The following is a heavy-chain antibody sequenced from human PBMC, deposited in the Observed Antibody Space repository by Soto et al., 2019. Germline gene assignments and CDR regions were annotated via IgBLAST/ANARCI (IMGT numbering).Heavy chain of an antibody. CDR3: ARGGGTGLAI. V-gene: IGHV4-34*01. Sequence: QVQLQQWGAGLLKPSETLSLTCAVYGGSFSGYYWSWIRQPPGKGLEWIGEINHSGSTNYNPSLKSRVTLSVDTSKNQFSLKLSSVTAADTALYYCARGGGTGLAIWGQGTMVTVSS. CDR1: GGSFSGYY. CDR2: INHSGST. D-gene: IGHD3-10*01. J-gene: IGHJ3*02.